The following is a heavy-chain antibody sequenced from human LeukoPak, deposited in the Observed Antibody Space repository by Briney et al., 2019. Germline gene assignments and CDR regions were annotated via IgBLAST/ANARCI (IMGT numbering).Heavy chain of an antibody. J-gene: IGHJ4*02. V-gene: IGHV4-34*01. CDR3: ARSRRNKRYYYFDY. CDR1: GFTVSSNY. D-gene: IGHD1-1*01. Sequence: GSLRLSCAASGFTVSSNYMSWVRQAPGKGLEWIGEINHSGSTNYNPSLKSRVTISVDTSKNQFSLKLSSVTAADTAVYYCARSRRNKRYYYFDYWGQGTLVTVSS. CDR2: INHSGST.